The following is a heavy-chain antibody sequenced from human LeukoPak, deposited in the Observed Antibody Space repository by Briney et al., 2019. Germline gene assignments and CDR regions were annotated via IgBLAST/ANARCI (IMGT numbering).Heavy chain of an antibody. CDR3: ARALVAAAGTKPGMDV. D-gene: IGHD6-13*01. CDR2: INHSGST. CDR1: GGSLSGYY. Sequence: PSETLSLTCAVYGGSLSGYYWSWIRQPPGKGLEWIGEINHSGSTNYNPSLKSRVTISVDTSKNQFSLKLSSVTAADTAVYYCARALVAAAGTKPGMDVWGQGTTVTVSS. V-gene: IGHV4-34*01. J-gene: IGHJ6*02.